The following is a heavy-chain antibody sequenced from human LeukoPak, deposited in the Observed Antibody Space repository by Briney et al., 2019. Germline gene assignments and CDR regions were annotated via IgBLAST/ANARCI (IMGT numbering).Heavy chain of an antibody. J-gene: IGHJ4*02. CDR1: GGSITSYY. CDR2: IYTSGST. V-gene: IGHV4-4*07. CDR3: ARGYGYSTGWYFDY. D-gene: IGHD6-19*01. Sequence: SETLSLTCTVSGGSITSYYWSWIRQPAGKGLEWIGRIYTSGSTNYNPSLKSRVTMSVDTSKNQFSLKLSSVNAADTAVYYCARGYGYSTGWYFDYWGQGTLVTVSS.